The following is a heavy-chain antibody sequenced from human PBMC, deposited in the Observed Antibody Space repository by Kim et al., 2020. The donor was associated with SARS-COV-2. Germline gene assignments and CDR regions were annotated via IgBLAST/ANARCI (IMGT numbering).Heavy chain of an antibody. V-gene: IGHV5-51*01. Sequence: SAMRYSPSFQGQVTISADNSLSTAYLQWSSLKASDTAMYYCVTLGIPSADSWGQGTLVTVSS. D-gene: IGHD6-13*01. CDR2: SAM. J-gene: IGHJ4*02. CDR3: VTLGIPSADS.